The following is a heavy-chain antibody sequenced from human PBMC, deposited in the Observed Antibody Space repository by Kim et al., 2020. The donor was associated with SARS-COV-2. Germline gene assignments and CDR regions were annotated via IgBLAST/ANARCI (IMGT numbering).Heavy chain of an antibody. J-gene: IGHJ4*02. Sequence: SETLSLTCTVSGGSISSYYWSWIRQPPGKGLEWIGYIYYSGSTNYNPSLKSRVTISVDTSKNQFSLKLSSVTAADTAVYYCARRITMVREPGVSSGWYVDYFDYWGQGTLVTVSS. V-gene: IGHV4-59*13. CDR1: GGSISSYY. CDR3: ARRITMVREPGVSSGWYVDYFDY. CDR2: IYYSGST. D-gene: IGHD3-10*01.